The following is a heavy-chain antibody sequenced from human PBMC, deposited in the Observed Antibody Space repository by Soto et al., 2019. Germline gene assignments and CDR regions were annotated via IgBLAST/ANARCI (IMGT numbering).Heavy chain of an antibody. CDR3: ARNLMLVVPWAFDI. Sequence: PGGSLRLSCAASGFTFGTYAMSWVRQAPGKGLQWVSPISGSGATTYYADSVKGRFTFSRDNSNNTLYLQMNSLRAEDTAVYYCARNLMLVVPWAFDIWGLGTMVTVSS. D-gene: IGHD3-16*01. J-gene: IGHJ3*02. CDR1: GFTFGTYA. CDR2: ISGSGATT. V-gene: IGHV3-23*01.